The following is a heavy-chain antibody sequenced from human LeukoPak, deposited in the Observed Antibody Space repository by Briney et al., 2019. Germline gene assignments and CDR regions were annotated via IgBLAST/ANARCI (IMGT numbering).Heavy chain of an antibody. CDR2: INPNSGGT. CDR1: GYTFTGYY. D-gene: IGHD3-3*01. Sequence: ASVKVSCKASGYTFTGYYMHWVRQAHGQGLEWMGRINPNSGGTNYAQKFQGRVTMTRDTSISTAYMELSRLRSDDTAVYYCARDGDPYYYYYMDVWGKGTTVTVSS. J-gene: IGHJ6*03. V-gene: IGHV1-2*06. CDR3: ARDGDPYYYYYMDV.